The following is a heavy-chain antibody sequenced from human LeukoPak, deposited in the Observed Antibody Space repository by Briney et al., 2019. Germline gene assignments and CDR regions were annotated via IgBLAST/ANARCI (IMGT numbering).Heavy chain of an antibody. CDR2: IQSDGTST. Sequence: WGSLRLSCAASGFTFSNYWMHWVRQAPGKGLVGVSRIQSDGTSTNYGDSVKGRFTISRDNGQNALYLQMNSLRAEDRAVYYCARGGSTWLGYGGQGTLVTVSS. D-gene: IGHD3-16*01. J-gene: IGHJ4*02. CDR3: ARGGSTWLGY. V-gene: IGHV3-74*01. CDR1: GFTFSNYW.